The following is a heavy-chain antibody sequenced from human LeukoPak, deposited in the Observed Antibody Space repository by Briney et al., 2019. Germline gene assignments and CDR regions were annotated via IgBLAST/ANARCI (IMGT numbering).Heavy chain of an antibody. J-gene: IGHJ4*02. CDR3: AITPNYYDSSGYYYLRGYFDY. V-gene: IGHV3-23*01. CDR1: GFTFSNYA. D-gene: IGHD3-22*01. CDR2: ISDSGGST. Sequence: TGGSLRLSCAASGFTFSNYAMTWVRQAPGKGLEWVLGISDSGGSTYYADSVKGRFTISRDNSKNTLYLQMNSLRAEDTAVYYCAITPNYYDSSGYYYLRGYFDYWGQGTLVTVSS.